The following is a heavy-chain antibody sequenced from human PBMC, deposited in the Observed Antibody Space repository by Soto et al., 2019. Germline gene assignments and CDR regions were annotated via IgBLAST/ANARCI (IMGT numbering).Heavy chain of an antibody. CDR2: IIPIFGTA. D-gene: IGHD2-2*03. J-gene: IGHJ4*02. CDR1: GGTFSSYA. CDR3: AREMGTVVVPPAKSKSGFDY. Sequence: SVKVSCKASGGTFSSYAISWVRQAPGQGLEWMGGIIPIFGTANYAQKFQGRVTITADESTSTAYMELSSLRSEDTAVYYCAREMGTVVVPPAKSKSGFDYWGQGTLVTVSS. V-gene: IGHV1-69*13.